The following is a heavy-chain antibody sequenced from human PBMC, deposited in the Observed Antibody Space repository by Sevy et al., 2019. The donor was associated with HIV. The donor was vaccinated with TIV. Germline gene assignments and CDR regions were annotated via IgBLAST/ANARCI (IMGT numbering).Heavy chain of an antibody. CDR1: GYSISSAYY. J-gene: IGHJ5*02. CDR2: IYHGGST. CDR3: ARDWVRFVVGVAAHGWFDP. V-gene: IGHV4-38-2*02. D-gene: IGHD2-15*01. Sequence: SETLSLTCAVSGYSISSAYYWGWIRQPPGKGLEWIGSIYHGGSTYYNPSLKSRVSISVDTSKNKFSLKLSSVTAADTAVYYCARDWVRFVVGVAAHGWFDPWGQGTLVTVSS.